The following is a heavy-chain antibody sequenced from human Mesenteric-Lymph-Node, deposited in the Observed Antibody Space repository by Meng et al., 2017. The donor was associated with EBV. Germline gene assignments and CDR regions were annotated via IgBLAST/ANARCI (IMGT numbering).Heavy chain of an antibody. CDR3: ARDSTGDSRRFDP. V-gene: IGHV1-3*05. J-gene: IGHJ5*02. D-gene: IGHD3-22*01. CDR2: INVGNGDT. Sequence: SEDKTPGASWKLSCKASVYTFPIYAMHWVRQAPGQRLGWMGWINVGNGDTKYSQKFHGRVTITRDTSSTTAYMELRSLTSEDTAVYYCARDSTGDSRRFDPWGQGTLVTVSS. CDR1: VYTFPIYA.